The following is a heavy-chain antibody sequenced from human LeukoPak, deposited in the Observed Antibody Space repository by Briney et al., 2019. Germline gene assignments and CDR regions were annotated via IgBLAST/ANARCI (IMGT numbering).Heavy chain of an antibody. CDR1: GGSISSYY. D-gene: IGHD3-22*01. CDR3: ARSEMYYYDSSGYYPKYFQH. J-gene: IGHJ1*01. CDR2: IYYSGST. Sequence: RSSETLSLTCTVSGGSISSYYWSWIRQPPGKGLEWIGYIYYSGSTNYNPSLKSRVTISVDTSKNQFSLKLSSVTAADTAVYYCARSEMYYYDSSGYYPKYFQHCGQGTLVTVSS. V-gene: IGHV4-59*01.